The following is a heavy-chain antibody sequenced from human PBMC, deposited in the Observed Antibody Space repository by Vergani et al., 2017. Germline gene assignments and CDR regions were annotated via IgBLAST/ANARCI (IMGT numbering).Heavy chain of an antibody. Sequence: QVQLVESGGGVVQPGRSLRLSCAASGFTFSSYAMHWVRQAPGKGLEWVAVISYDGSNKYYADSVKGRFTISRDNSKNTLYQQMNSLRAEDTAVYYCASPIARLVMPVDYWGQGTLVTVSS. D-gene: IGHD2-21*01. CDR1: GFTFSSYA. J-gene: IGHJ4*02. CDR3: ASPIARLVMPVDY. V-gene: IGHV3-30*04. CDR2: ISYDGSNK.